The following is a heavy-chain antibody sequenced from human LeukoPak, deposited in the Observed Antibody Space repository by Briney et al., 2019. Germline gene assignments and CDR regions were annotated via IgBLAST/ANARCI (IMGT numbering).Heavy chain of an antibody. CDR2: ISSSSSYI. CDR1: GFTLSSYS. Sequence: PGGSLRLSCAASGFTLSSYSMNWVRQAPGKGLEWVSSISSSSSYIYYADSVKGRFTISRDNAKNSLYLQMNSLRAEDTAVYYCARDLGKQLQLSPFDYWGQGTLVTVSS. D-gene: IGHD5-24*01. V-gene: IGHV3-21*01. J-gene: IGHJ4*02. CDR3: ARDLGKQLQLSPFDY.